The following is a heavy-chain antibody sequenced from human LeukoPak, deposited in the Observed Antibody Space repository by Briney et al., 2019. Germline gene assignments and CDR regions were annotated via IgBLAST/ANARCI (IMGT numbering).Heavy chain of an antibody. CDR1: GFTFSSYA. J-gene: IGHJ4*02. CDR3: AKVRFGVTARYYFDY. V-gene: IGHV3-23*01. Sequence: GGSLRLSCAASGFTFSSYAMSWVRQAPGKGLEWVSAIGGSGGSTYYADSVKGRFTISRDNSKNTLYLQMNSLRAEDTAVYYCAKVRFGVTARYYFDYWGQGTLVTVSS. CDR2: IGGSGGST. D-gene: IGHD3-10*01.